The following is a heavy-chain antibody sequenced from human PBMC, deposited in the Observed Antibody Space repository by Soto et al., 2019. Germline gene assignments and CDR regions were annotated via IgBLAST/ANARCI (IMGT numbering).Heavy chain of an antibody. Sequence: PGGSLRLFCAAAGFTFSNAWMSWVRQAPGKGLEWIGRIKSKTDGATTDYAGPVKGRFTISRDDSKKTLFVQMNGLKTEDTAVYYCTTIIPKWKWELGPWGQVTLVTASS. CDR3: TTIIPKWKWELGP. D-gene: IGHD1-26*01. CDR1: GFTFSNAW. CDR2: IKSKTDGATT. V-gene: IGHV3-15*05. J-gene: IGHJ5*02.